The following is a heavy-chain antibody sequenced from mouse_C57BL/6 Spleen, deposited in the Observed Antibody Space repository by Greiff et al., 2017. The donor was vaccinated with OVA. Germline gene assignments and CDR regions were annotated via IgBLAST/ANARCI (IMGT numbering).Heavy chain of an antibody. CDR1: GYTFTSYW. J-gene: IGHJ4*01. Sequence: QVQLQQPGAELVMPGASVKLSCKASGYTFTSYWMHWVKQRPGQGLEWIGEIDPSDSYTNYNQKFKDKATLTVDKSSSTAYMQLSSLTSEDSAVYYCARRYYGSSSNAMDYWGQGTSVTVSS. CDR3: ARRYYGSSSNAMDY. CDR2: IDPSDSYT. D-gene: IGHD1-1*01. V-gene: IGHV1-69*01.